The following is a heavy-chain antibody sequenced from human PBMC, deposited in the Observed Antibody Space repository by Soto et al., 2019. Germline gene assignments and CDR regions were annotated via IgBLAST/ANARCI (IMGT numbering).Heavy chain of an antibody. D-gene: IGHD3-9*01. J-gene: IGHJ4*02. Sequence: GGSLRLSCAASGFTFSSYSMNLVRQAQGKGLEWVSSISSSSSYIYYADSVKGRFTISRDNAKNSLYLQMNSLRAEDTAVYYCARDSGTTYYDILTGPQRSYYFDYWGQGTLVTVSS. CDR3: ARDSGTTYYDILTGPQRSYYFDY. CDR2: ISSSSSYI. CDR1: GFTFSSYS. V-gene: IGHV3-21*01.